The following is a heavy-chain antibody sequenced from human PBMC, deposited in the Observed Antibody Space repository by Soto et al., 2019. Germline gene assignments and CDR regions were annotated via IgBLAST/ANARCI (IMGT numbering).Heavy chain of an antibody. Sequence: QVQLVESGGGVVQPGRSLRLSCAASGFSFSNSGMHWVRQAPGKGLEWVAFISYDGSNKYYADSVKGRFTISRDNSKNTLYLQMNSLRAEDTAVYYCAAGHYDFWSGYLVPGDYWGQGTLVTVSS. CDR2: ISYDGSNK. J-gene: IGHJ4*02. V-gene: IGHV3-30*03. CDR1: GFSFSNSG. CDR3: AAGHYDFWSGYLVPGDY. D-gene: IGHD3-3*01.